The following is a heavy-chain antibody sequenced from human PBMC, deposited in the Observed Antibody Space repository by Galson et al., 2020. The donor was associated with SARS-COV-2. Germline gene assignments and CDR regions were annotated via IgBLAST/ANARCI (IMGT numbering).Heavy chain of an antibody. V-gene: IGHV4-4*02. J-gene: IGHJ3*02. CDR2: LNQLGKN. D-gene: IGHD6-19*01. Sequence: SKPLTFTFDVSGGPFIDIHWRSWVRQPPGEGLEWNGELNQLGKNNSNPSLKSRVTISIAKSEDQLSLRLSSVTAADTAMYSCARVGPVAGAGYAFDIWGKRTMVTVSS. CDR1: GGPFIDIHW. CDR3: ARVGPVAGAGYAFDI.